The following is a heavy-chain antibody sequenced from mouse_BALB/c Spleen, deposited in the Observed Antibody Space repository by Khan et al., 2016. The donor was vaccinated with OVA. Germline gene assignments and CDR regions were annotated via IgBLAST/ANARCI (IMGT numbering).Heavy chain of an antibody. D-gene: IGHD4-1*01. CDR1: GFTFSAYS. CDR2: ISSGGDYT. V-gene: IGHV5-6*01. CDR3: ASHLTGSFTY. Sequence: EVELVESGGDLVKPGGSLKVSCAASGFTFSAYSMSWVRQTPDKRLEWVATISSGGDYTYYPDNVKGRFTISRDNAKNTLYLQMSSLKSEDTAMYDCASHLTGSFTYWGQGTLVTVSA. J-gene: IGHJ3*01.